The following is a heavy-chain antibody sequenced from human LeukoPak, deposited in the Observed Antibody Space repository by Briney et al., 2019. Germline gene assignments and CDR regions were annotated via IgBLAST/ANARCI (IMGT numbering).Heavy chain of an antibody. CDR3: ARAEDEFDI. J-gene: IGHJ3*02. CDR2: INHSGST. V-gene: IGHV4-34*01. Sequence: SETLSLTCAVYGGSFSGYYWSWIRQPPGKGLEWIGEINHSGSTNYNPSLKSRVTISVDTSKNQFSLRLSSVTAADTAVYYCARAEDEFDIWGQGTMVTVSS. D-gene: IGHD5-24*01. CDR1: GGSFSGYY.